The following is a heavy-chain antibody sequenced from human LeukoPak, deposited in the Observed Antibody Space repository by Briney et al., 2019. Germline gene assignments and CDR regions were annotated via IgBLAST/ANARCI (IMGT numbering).Heavy chain of an antibody. D-gene: IGHD2-15*01. V-gene: IGHV3-7*01. CDR1: GFTLSSYW. CDR3: AGQSRLGYCSGGSCYSQPFDP. CDR2: IKQDGSET. Sequence: GGSLRLSCAASGFTLSSYWMSWVRQAPGKGLEWVANIKQDGSETYYVDSVKGRFTISRDNAKNSLYLQMNSLRAEDTAVYYCAGQSRLGYCSGGSCYSQPFDPWGQGTLVTVSS. J-gene: IGHJ5*02.